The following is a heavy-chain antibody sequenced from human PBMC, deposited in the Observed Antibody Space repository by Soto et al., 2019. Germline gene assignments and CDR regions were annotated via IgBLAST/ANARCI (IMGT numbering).Heavy chain of an antibody. Sequence: QVTLKESGPVLVKPTEPLTLTCTVSVFSLSNARMGVSWIRQPPGKALEWLAHIFSNDEKSYSTSLKIRLTTPKDTYISQVVLTMTIMDPLDKVTYYCARIPGRYCSGGSCYRYYYYYMDVWGKGTTVTVSS. CDR1: VFSLSNARMG. J-gene: IGHJ6*03. D-gene: IGHD2-15*01. CDR2: IFSNDEK. V-gene: IGHV2-26*01. CDR3: ARIPGRYCSGGSCYRYYYYYMDV.